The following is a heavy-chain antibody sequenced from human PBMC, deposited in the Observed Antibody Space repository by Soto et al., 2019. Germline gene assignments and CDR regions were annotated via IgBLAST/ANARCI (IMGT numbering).Heavy chain of an antibody. V-gene: IGHV3-15*07. J-gene: IGHJ4*02. CDR2: IKSKTDGGTT. CDR1: GFTFSNAW. CDR3: TTGYSSSWANFDY. Sequence: EVQLVESGGGLVQPGGSLRLSCAASGFTFSNAWMNWVRQAPGKGLEWVGRIKSKTDGGTTDYAAPVKGRFTISRDDSKNTLYLQMNSLKTEDTAVYYCTTGYSSSWANFDYWGQGTLVTVSS. D-gene: IGHD6-13*01.